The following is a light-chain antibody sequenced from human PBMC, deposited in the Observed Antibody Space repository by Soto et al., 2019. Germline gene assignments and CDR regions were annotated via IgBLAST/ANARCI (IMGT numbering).Light chain of an antibody. CDR1: QSVRSD. V-gene: IGKV3-15*01. CDR3: QQYNNWPLT. Sequence: EIVLTQSPATLSVSPGDRATLSCRASQSVRSDLAWLQQKPGQAPRLLIYVASTRATGIPARFSGSVSGTEFTLTISSLQSEDFAIYYCQQYNNWPLTFGGGTKVEIK. J-gene: IGKJ4*01. CDR2: VAS.